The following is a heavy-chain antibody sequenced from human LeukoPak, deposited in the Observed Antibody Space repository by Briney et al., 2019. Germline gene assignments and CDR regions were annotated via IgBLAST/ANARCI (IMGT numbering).Heavy chain of an antibody. CDR2: INPSGGST. CDR3: ARARRVVAAWSATNWFDP. V-gene: IGHV1-46*01. CDR1: GGTFSSYA. J-gene: IGHJ5*02. D-gene: IGHD2-15*01. Sequence: ASVKVSCKASGGTFSSYAISWVRQAPGQGLEWMGIINPSGGSTSYAQKFQGRVTMTRDTSTSTVYMELSSLRSEDTAVYYCARARRVVAAWSATNWFDPWGQGTLVTVSS.